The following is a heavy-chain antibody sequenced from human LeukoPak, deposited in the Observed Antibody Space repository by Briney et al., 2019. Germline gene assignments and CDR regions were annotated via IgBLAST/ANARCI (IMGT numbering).Heavy chain of an antibody. V-gene: IGHV3-7*01. J-gene: IGHJ5*02. CDR1: GFTFSSYS. D-gene: IGHD6-6*01. Sequence: GGALRLSCAASGFTFSSYSMSWVRQAPGKGLEWVANIKQDGSEKYYVDSVKGRFTISRDNAKTSLYLQMNSLRAEDTAVYYSARMISTSSNWIDPWGQGTLVTVSS. CDR2: IKQDGSEK. CDR3: ARMISTSSNWIDP.